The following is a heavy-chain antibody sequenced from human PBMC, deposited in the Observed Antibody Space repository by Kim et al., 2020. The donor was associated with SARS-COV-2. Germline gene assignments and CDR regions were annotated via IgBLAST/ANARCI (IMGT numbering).Heavy chain of an antibody. V-gene: IGHV1-46*01. Sequence: KFQGRVTMTRDTSTSTVYMELSSLRSEDTAVYYCARAGYYDSSGYYPFDYWGQGTLVTVSS. J-gene: IGHJ4*02. CDR3: ARAGYYDSSGYYPFDY. D-gene: IGHD3-22*01.